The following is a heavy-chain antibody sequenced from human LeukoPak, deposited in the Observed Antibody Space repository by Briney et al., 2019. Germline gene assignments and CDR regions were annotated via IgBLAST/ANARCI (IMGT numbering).Heavy chain of an antibody. V-gene: IGHV3-7*01. CDR1: GFTFSSYW. J-gene: IGHJ4*02. D-gene: IGHD4-17*01. CDR3: AREGQFTVTARPGY. Sequence: GGSLRLSCAASGFTFSSYWMSWVRQAPGKGLEWVANIKEDGSERYYVDSVRGRFTISRDNSKNTLYLQMNSLRAEDTAVYYCAREGQFTVTARPGYWGQGTLVTVSS. CDR2: IKEDGSER.